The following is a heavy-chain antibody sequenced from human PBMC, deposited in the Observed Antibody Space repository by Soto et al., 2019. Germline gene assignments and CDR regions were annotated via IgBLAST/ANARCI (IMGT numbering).Heavy chain of an antibody. D-gene: IGHD3-16*01. CDR2: TYFRSKWFY. Sequence: SQTLSLTCDISVDSVSSNSASWNWIRQSPSRGLEWLGRTYFRSKWFYDYAPFVKSRITINPDTSKNQFSLQLSSVTPEDTAIYYCAREGVTNCTDYDFDLWGHGALVTVSS. CDR1: VDSVSSNSAS. J-gene: IGHJ4*01. V-gene: IGHV6-1*01. CDR3: AREGVTNCTDYDFDL.